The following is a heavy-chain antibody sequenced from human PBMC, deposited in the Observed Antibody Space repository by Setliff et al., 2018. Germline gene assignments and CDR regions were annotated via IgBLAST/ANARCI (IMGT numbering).Heavy chain of an antibody. CDR1: GDSISPYY. CDR2: ISNSATT. CDR3: ARRGASSQWFDS. D-gene: IGHD2-15*01. J-gene: IGHJ5*01. V-gene: IGHV4-59*01. Sequence: PSETLSLTCTVSGDSISPYYWFWSRQSQGKGLEWIAWISNSATTNNNPFLKSRVTWSVDTSKNKFSLNLASVTASDTAAYYYARRGASSQWFDSWGQGTLVTVSS.